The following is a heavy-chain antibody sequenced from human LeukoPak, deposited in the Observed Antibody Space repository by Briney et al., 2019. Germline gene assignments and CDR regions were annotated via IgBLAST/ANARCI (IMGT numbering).Heavy chain of an antibody. D-gene: IGHD3-9*01. CDR1: GGSISSSSYY. CDR2: IYYSGST. J-gene: IGHJ5*02. V-gene: IGHV4-39*01. CDR3: ARGRYTLAWFDP. Sequence: SETLSLTCTVSGGSISSSSYYWGWIRQPPGKGLEWIGSIYYSGSTYHNPSLKSRVTISVDTSKNQFSLKLSSVTAADTAVYYCARGRYTLAWFDPWGQGTLVTVSS.